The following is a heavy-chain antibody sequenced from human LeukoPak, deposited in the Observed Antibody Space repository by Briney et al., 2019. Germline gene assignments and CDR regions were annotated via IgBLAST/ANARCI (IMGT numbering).Heavy chain of an antibody. V-gene: IGHV3-15*01. CDR3: TTLPWMTTVTTAVDY. CDR2: IKSKTDGGTT. J-gene: IGHJ4*02. Sequence: GGSLRLSCAASGFTFSNAWMSWVRQAPGKGLEWVGRIKSKTDGGTTDYAAPVKGRFTISRDDSKNTLYLQMNSLKTEDTAVYYCTTLPWMTTVTTAVDYWGQGTLVTVSS. CDR1: GFTFSNAW. D-gene: IGHD4-11*01.